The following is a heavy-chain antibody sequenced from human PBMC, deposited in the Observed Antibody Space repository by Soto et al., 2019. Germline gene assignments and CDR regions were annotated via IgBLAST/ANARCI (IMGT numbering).Heavy chain of an antibody. CDR3: ARDKVIYYYYGMDV. J-gene: IGHJ6*02. V-gene: IGHV3-30-3*01. CDR1: GFTFSIYA. Sequence: QVQLVESGGGVVQPGRSLRLSCAASGFTFSIYAMHWVRLAPGKGLEWVAVISYDGSNKYYADSVKGRFTISRDNSKNTLYLQMNSLRAEDTAVYYCARDKVIYYYYGMDVWGQGTTVPGSS. CDR2: ISYDGSNK.